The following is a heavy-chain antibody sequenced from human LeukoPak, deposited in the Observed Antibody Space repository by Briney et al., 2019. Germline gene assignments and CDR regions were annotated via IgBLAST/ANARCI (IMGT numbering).Heavy chain of an antibody. J-gene: IGHJ4*02. V-gene: IGHV5-51*01. D-gene: IGHD6-19*01. CDR2: VYPGDSDI. Sequence: KPGESLKISCKGSGYSFTSHWIGWVRQMPGRGLEWMGIVYPGDSDIRYSPSFEGQITISADKSISTAYLQWSSLKASDTAMYFCARHYFNYIGGWTTYFDYWGQGTLVTVSS. CDR3: ARHYFNYIGGWTTYFDY. CDR1: GYSFTSHW.